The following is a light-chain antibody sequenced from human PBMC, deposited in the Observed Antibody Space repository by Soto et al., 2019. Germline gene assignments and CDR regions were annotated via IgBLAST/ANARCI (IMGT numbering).Light chain of an antibody. CDR2: DVI. J-gene: IGLJ2*01. CDR3: NTYTSSNIVA. V-gene: IGLV2-14*03. CDR1: YNY. Sequence: QSVLTQPASVSGSPGQSITISCTGTYNYVSWYQQHPGKAPKLIISDVINRPSGVSNRFSVSKSGNTASLTISGLQAEDEADYYCNTYTSSNIVAFGGGTKLTVL.